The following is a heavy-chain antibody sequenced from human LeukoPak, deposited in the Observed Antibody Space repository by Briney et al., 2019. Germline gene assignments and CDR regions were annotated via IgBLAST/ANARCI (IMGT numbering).Heavy chain of an antibody. CDR3: AKAPRGVGAILYY. Sequence: QTGGSLRLSCAASGFTFDDYAMHWVRQAPGKGLEWVSGISWNSGSIGYADSVKGRFTISRDNAKNSLYLQMNSLRAEDTALYYCAKAPRGVGAILYYWGQGTLVTVSS. D-gene: IGHD1-26*01. CDR2: ISWNSGSI. V-gene: IGHV3-9*01. CDR1: GFTFDDYA. J-gene: IGHJ4*02.